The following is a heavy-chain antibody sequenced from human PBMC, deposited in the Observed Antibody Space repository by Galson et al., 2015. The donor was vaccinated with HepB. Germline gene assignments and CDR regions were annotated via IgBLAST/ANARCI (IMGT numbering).Heavy chain of an antibody. CDR2: IRSKVYGEAT. V-gene: IGHV3-49*03. J-gene: IGHJ4*02. D-gene: IGHD3-3*01. CDR1: GFISGDYA. Sequence: SLRLSCATSGFISGDYALSWFRQAPGKGLEWVALIRSKVYGEATEYAVSVEGRFFISRDDSKSLASLQMNSLKSEDTAVYYCATLYGFWSGFQRVIDQWGQGTLVTVSS. CDR3: ATLYGFWSGFQRVIDQ.